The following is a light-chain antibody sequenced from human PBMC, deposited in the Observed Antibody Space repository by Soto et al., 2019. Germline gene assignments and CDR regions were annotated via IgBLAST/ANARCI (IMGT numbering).Light chain of an antibody. Sequence: EIVLTQSPGTLSLSPGERATLSCRASQSVRGRYLGWYQQKPGQAPRLLMYDASKRATGIPDRFSGSGSGIELTHTISRLETEDVAMYFCQQYGYSPAAFGEGTTVEIK. CDR2: DAS. V-gene: IGKV3-20*01. CDR1: QSVRGRY. CDR3: QQYGYSPAA. J-gene: IGKJ1*01.